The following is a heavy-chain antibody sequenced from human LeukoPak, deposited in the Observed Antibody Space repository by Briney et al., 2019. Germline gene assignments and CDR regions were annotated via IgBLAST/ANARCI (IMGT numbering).Heavy chain of an antibody. CDR1: GFTFSSYA. Sequence: PGGSLRLSCAASGFTFSSYAMSWVRQAPGKGLEWVSRINSDGSSTTYADSVKGRFTISRDDAKNTLYLQMNSLRAEDTAVYYCVSDVGDWGQGTLVTVSS. CDR3: VSDVGD. J-gene: IGHJ4*02. D-gene: IGHD3-10*01. CDR2: INSDGSST. V-gene: IGHV3-74*01.